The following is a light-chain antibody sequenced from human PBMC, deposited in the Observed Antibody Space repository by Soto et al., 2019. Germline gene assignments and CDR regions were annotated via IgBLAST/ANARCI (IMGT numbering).Light chain of an antibody. V-gene: IGKV1-6*01. Sequence: QMPQSPSSLSASVGEKIIITCRASRDVGSDVSWYQQKPGQAPKLLIYAASNLYTGVPSRFSGSRSGTDFTLTLSSLQPEDFAYYYCLQDYGDSWTFGQGTKV. J-gene: IGKJ1*01. CDR1: RDVGSD. CDR3: LQDYGDSWT. CDR2: AAS.